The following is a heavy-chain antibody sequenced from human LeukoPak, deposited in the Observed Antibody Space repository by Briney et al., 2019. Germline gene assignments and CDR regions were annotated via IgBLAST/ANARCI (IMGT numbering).Heavy chain of an antibody. CDR2: ISGSGGTT. CDR3: ARNLGFYGSGSSFY. D-gene: IGHD3-10*01. V-gene: IGHV3-23*01. J-gene: IGHJ4*02. CDR1: GFPFSRSA. Sequence: GGSLRLSCAASGFPFSRSAMTWVRQAPGKGLEWVSGISGSGGTTYYADSVKGRFTISRDNSKNTLYLQMNSLRAEDTAVYYCARNLGFYGSGSSFYWGQGTLVTVSS.